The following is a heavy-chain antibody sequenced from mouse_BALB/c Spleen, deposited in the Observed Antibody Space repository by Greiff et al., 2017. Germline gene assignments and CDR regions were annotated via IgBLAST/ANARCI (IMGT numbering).Heavy chain of an antibody. D-gene: IGHD2-10*01. Sequence: EVKLMESGPSLVKPSQTLSLTCSVTGDSITSGYWNWIRKFPGNKLEYMGYISYSGSTYYNPSLKSRISITRDTSKNQYYLQLNSVTTEDTATYYCARWAYYGNYGAYWGQGTLVTVSA. V-gene: IGHV3-8*02. CDR3: ARWAYYGNYGAY. CDR1: GDSITSGY. J-gene: IGHJ3*01. CDR2: ISYSGST.